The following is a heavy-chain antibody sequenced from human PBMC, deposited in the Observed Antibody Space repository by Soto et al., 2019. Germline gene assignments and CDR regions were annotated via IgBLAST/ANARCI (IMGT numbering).Heavy chain of an antibody. J-gene: IGHJ6*03. CDR1: GGSFSGYY. CDR3: ARGYRAARLYYYYYYMDV. Sequence: SETLSLTCAVYGGSFSGYYWSWIRQPPGKGLEWIGEINHSGSTNYNPSLKSRVTISVDTSKNQFSLKLSSVTAADTAVYYCARGYRAARLYYYYYYMDVWGKGTTVTVSS. D-gene: IGHD6-6*01. V-gene: IGHV4-34*01. CDR2: INHSGST.